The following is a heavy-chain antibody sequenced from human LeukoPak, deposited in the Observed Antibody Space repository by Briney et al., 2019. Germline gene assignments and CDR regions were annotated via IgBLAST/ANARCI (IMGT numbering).Heavy chain of an antibody. Sequence: KASETLSLTCTVSGGSISSSSYYWGWIRQPPGKGLEWIGSIYYSGSTYYNPSLKSRVTISVDTSKNQFSLKLSSVTAADTAVYYCARDYYVFTPYYFDYWGQGTLVTVSS. CDR1: GGSISSSSYY. CDR2: IYYSGST. J-gene: IGHJ4*02. D-gene: IGHD3-10*02. V-gene: IGHV4-39*07. CDR3: ARDYYVFTPYYFDY.